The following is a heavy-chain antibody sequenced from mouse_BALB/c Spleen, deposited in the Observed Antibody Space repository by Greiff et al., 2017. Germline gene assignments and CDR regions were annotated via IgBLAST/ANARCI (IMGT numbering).Heavy chain of an antibody. CDR3: TRVPSDYAMDY. CDR1: GFTFSSYT. Sequence: EVKLVESGGGLVKPGGSLKLSCAASGFTFSSYTMSWVRQTPEKRLEWVATISSGGSYTYYPDSVKGRFTISRDNAKNTLYLQMSSLKSEDTAMYYCTRVPSDYAMDYWGQGTSVTVSS. V-gene: IGHV5-6-4*01. CDR2: ISSGGSYT. J-gene: IGHJ4*01.